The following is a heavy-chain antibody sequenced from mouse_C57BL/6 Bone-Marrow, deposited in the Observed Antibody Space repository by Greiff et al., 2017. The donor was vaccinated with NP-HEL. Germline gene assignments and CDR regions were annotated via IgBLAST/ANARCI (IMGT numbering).Heavy chain of an antibody. J-gene: IGHJ3*01. Sequence: EVNLVESGPGMVKPSQSLSLTCTVTGYSITSGYDWHWIRHFPGNKLEWMGYISYSGSTNYNPSLKSRISITHDTSKNHFFLKLNSVTTEDTATYYCARRSSGSFAYWGQGTLVTVSA. CDR3: ARRSSGSFAY. CDR1: GYSITSGYD. V-gene: IGHV3-1*01. CDR2: ISYSGST. D-gene: IGHD3-2*02.